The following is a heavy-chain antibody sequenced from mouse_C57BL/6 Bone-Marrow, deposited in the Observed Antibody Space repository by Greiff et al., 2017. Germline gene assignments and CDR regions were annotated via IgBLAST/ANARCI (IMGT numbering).Heavy chain of an antibody. V-gene: IGHV10-1*01. CDR1: GFSFNTYA. D-gene: IGHD2-4*01. Sequence: EVKLVESGGGLVQPKGSLKLSCAASGFSFNTYAMNWVRQAPGKGLEWVARIRSKSNNYATYYAETEKDRFTISRDDSESMLYLQMKNWKTEDTAIDYCVRKHYDYYWLAYWGQGTLVTVSA. J-gene: IGHJ3*01. CDR2: IRSKSNNYAT. CDR3: VRKHYDYYWLAY.